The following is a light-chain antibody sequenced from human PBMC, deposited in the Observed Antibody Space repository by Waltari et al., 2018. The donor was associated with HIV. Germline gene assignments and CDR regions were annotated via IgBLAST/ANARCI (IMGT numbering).Light chain of an antibody. CDR2: EVS. J-gene: IGLJ2*01. CDR1: SSDVGGYNL. V-gene: IGLV2-23*02. Sequence: QSALTQPASVSGSPGQSITISCTGTSSDVGGYNLVSWYKQHPGKAPKLMIYEVSKRPSGVSNRFSGSKSGNTASLTISGLQAEDEADYYCCAYAGSTTYLIFGGGTKLTVL. CDR3: CAYAGSTTYLI.